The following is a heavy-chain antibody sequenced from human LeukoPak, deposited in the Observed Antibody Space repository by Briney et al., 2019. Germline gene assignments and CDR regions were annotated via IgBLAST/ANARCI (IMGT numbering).Heavy chain of an antibody. Sequence: PSETLSLTCTVSGGSISSSSYYWGWIRQPPGKGLEWIGSIYYSGSTYYNPSLKSRVTISVDTSKNQFSLKLSSVTAADTAVYYCARHGSLYDPKYYYMDVWGKGTTVTVSS. CDR3: ARHGSLYDPKYYYMDV. CDR1: GGSISSSSYY. CDR2: IYYSGST. V-gene: IGHV4-39*01. D-gene: IGHD2-15*01. J-gene: IGHJ6*03.